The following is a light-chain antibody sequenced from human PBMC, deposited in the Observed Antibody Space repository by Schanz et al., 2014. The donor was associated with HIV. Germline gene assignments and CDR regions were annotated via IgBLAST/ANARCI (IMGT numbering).Light chain of an antibody. J-gene: IGLJ3*02. CDR3: QSFDNSLKTWV. CDR1: SSNIGSNY. Sequence: QSVLTQPPSASGTPGQRVTISCSGSSSNIGSNYVYWYQQLPGTAPKLLIYSNNQRPSGVPDRFSGSKSGTSASLAITGVQAEDEADYYCQSFDNSLKTWVFGGGTKLTVL. V-gene: IGLV1-47*02. CDR2: SNN.